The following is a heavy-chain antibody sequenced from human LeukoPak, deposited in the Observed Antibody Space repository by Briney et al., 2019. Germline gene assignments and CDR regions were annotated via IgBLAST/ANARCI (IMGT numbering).Heavy chain of an antibody. CDR3: ARAAALYYYDSSGSHFDY. D-gene: IGHD3-22*01. CDR2: ISAYNGNT. CDR1: GYTFTSYG. J-gene: IGHJ4*02. Sequence: ASVKVSCKASGYTFTSYGISWARQAPGQGLEWMGWISAYNGNTNYAQKLQGRVTMTTDTSTSTAYMELRSLRSDDTAVYYCARAAALYYYDSSGSHFDYWGQGTLVTVSS. V-gene: IGHV1-18*01.